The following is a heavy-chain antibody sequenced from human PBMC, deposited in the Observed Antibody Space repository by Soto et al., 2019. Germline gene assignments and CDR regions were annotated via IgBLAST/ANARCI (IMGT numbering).Heavy chain of an antibody. CDR2: IYYSGST. CDR1: GGSISSSSYY. CDR3: ARSSVTGKVFDY. V-gene: IGHV4-39*01. D-gene: IGHD6-19*01. J-gene: IGHJ4*02. Sequence: ETLSLTCTVSGGSISSSSYYWGWIRQPPGKGLEWIGSIYYSGSTYYNPSLKSRVTISVDTSKNQFSLKLSSVAAADTAVYYCARSSVTGKVFDYWGQGTLVTVSS.